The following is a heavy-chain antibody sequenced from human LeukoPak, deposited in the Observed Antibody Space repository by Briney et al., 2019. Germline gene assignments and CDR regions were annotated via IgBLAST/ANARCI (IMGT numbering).Heavy chain of an antibody. Sequence: GGSLRLSCAASGFTLSSYGMSWVRQAPGKGLEWVSAISGSGGSTYYADSVKGRFTISRDNSKNTLYLQMNSLRAEDTAVYYCAKDRSALDYYDSSGYYGDAFDIWGQGTMVTVSS. D-gene: IGHD3-22*01. J-gene: IGHJ3*02. CDR3: AKDRSALDYYDSSGYYGDAFDI. CDR2: ISGSGGST. V-gene: IGHV3-23*01. CDR1: GFTLSSYG.